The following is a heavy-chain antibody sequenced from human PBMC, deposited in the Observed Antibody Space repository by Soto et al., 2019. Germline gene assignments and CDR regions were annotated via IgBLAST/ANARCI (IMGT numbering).Heavy chain of an antibody. J-gene: IGHJ5*02. V-gene: IGHV3-30*18. CDR1: GFTFSSYG. CDR2: ISYDGSNK. Sequence: PGGSLRLSCAASGFTFSSYGMHWVRQAPGKGLEWVAVISYDGSNKYFADSVKGRFTISRDNSKNTLYLQMNSLRAEDTAIYHCAKGVIDRGANAWGQGTVVTVSS. CDR3: AKGVIDRGANA. D-gene: IGHD2-8*01.